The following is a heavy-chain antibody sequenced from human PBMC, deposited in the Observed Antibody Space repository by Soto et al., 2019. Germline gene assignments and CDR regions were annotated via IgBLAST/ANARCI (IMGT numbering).Heavy chain of an antibody. CDR2: ISAHNGNT. J-gene: IGHJ4*02. V-gene: IGHV1-18*01. D-gene: IGHD1-1*01. CDR3: ARGRYGDY. Sequence: QVHLVQSGAEVKKPGASVKVSCKGSGYAFTTYGITWVRQAPGQGLEWMGWISAHNGNTHSAQKLQGRATVTRDTSTSPAYMELRSLISDDTAVNYCARGRYGDYWGQGALVSVSS. CDR1: GYAFTTYG.